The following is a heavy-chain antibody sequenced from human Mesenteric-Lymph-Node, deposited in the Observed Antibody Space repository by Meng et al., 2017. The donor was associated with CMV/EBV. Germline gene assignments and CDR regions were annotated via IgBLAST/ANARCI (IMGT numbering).Heavy chain of an antibody. J-gene: IGHJ6*02. V-gene: IGHV3-48*04. Sequence: GESLKISCAASGFTFSSYSMNWVRQAPGKGLEWVSYISSSSSTIYYADSVKGRFTISRDNAKNSLYLQMNSLRAEDTAVYYCAKGSIYYYYGMDVWGQGTTVTVSS. CDR2: ISSSSSTI. CDR3: AKGSIYYYYGMDV. CDR1: GFTFSSYS.